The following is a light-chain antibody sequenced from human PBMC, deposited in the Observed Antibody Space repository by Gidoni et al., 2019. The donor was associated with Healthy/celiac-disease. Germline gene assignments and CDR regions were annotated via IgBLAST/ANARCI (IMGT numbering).Light chain of an antibody. V-gene: IGLV3-1*01. CDR2: QDS. CDR3: QAWDSSTAV. CDR1: KLGDNY. Sequence: YELTQPPSVSVSPGQTASITCSGDKLGDNYACWYQQKPGQSPVLVIYQDSKRPSGIPERFSGSNSGNTATLTISGTQAMDEADYYCQAWDSSTAVFGGGTKLTVL. J-gene: IGLJ2*01.